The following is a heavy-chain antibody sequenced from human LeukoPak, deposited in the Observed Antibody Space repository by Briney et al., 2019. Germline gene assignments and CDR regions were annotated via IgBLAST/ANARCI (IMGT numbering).Heavy chain of an antibody. CDR1: GGSISSGGYS. CDR3: ARGIVGASY. CDR2: IYHSGST. J-gene: IGHJ4*02. Sequence: SETLSLTCAVSGGSISSGGYSWSWIRQPPGKGLEWIGYIYHSGSTYYNPSLKSRVIISVDRSKNQFSLKLSSVTAADTAVYYCARGIVGASYWGQGTLVTVSS. D-gene: IGHD1-26*01. V-gene: IGHV4-30-2*01.